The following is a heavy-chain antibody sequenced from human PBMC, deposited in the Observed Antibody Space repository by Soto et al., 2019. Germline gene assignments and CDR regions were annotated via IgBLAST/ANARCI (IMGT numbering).Heavy chain of an antibody. V-gene: IGHV1-8*01. CDR2: MNPNSGNT. CDR3: ARVYPYYDFWSGYYENYYYYYMDV. Sequence: ASVKVSCKASGYTFTSYDINWVRQATGQGLEWTGWMNPNSGNTGYAQKFQGRVTMTRNTSISTAYMELSSLRSEDTAVYYCARVYPYYDFWSGYYENYYYYYMDVWGKGTTVTVSS. D-gene: IGHD3-3*01. CDR1: GYTFTSYD. J-gene: IGHJ6*03.